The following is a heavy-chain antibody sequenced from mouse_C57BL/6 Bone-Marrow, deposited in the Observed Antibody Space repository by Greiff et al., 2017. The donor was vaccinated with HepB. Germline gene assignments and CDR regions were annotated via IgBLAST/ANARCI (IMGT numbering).Heavy chain of an antibody. CDR1: GFNIKDYY. V-gene: IGHV14-1*01. D-gene: IGHD1-1*01. J-gene: IGHJ3*01. CDR3: TTVYGSSPAWFAY. Sequence: QLQQSGAELVRPGASVKLSCTASGFNIKDYYMHWVKQRPEQGLEWIGRIDPEDGDTEYAPKFQGKATMTADTSSNTAYLQLSSLTSEDTAVYYCTTVYGSSPAWFAYWGQGTLVTVSA. CDR2: IDPEDGDT.